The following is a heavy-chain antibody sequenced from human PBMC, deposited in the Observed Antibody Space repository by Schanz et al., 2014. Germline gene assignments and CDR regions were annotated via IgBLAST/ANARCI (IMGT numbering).Heavy chain of an antibody. V-gene: IGHV4-28*03. D-gene: IGHD4-17*01. Sequence: QVQLQQWGAGLLKPSETLSLTCAVSRHSFSSSNWWGWIRQPPGKGLQWIGYIYYSGSTYYNPSLKSRVTISVDTSKNQFSLNLSSATAADTAVYYCARDRGHGDLPGDIWGRGTMVTVSS. J-gene: IGHJ3*02. CDR2: IYYSGST. CDR3: ARDRGHGDLPGDI. CDR1: RHSFSSSNW.